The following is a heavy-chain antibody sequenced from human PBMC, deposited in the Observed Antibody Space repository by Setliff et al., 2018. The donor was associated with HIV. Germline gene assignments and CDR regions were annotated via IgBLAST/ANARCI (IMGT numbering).Heavy chain of an antibody. CDR2: INHGGSA. D-gene: IGHD6-13*01. J-gene: IGHJ4*02. CDR3: ARDSSSWFDY. CDR1: GGSISSYY. Sequence: SETLSLTCTVSGGSISSYYWSWIRQPPGKGLEWIGEINHGGSATYNPSLTGRVGISVDTSKNQFSLKLSSVTAADTAVYYCARDSSSWFDYWGQGTLVTVSS. V-gene: IGHV4-59*12.